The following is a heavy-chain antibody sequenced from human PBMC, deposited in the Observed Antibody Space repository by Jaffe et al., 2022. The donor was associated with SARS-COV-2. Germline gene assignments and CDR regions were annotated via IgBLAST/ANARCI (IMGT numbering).Heavy chain of an antibody. V-gene: IGHV4-59*01. Sequence: QVQLQESGPGLVKPSETLSLTCTVSGGSISSYYWSWIRQPPGEGLEWIGYIFYSGSTNYNPSLKSRVSISVDTSKNQFSLKLSSVTAADTAIYYCARNPTQDYYHGMDVWGQGTTVTVSS. CDR2: IFYSGST. CDR3: ARNPTQDYYHGMDV. CDR1: GGSISSYY. J-gene: IGHJ6*02.